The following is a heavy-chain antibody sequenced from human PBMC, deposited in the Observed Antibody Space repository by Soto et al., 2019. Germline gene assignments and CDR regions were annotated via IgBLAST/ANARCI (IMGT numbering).Heavy chain of an antibody. J-gene: IGHJ5*02. Sequence: SVKVSCKASGDSFSGYGMNWVRQAPGQGLEWMGGINPLFDRTNYAQKFQGRVTITTDKSTSTAYMELTSLRSDDTAVYYCAGGPPSCSGLLATWGQGTMVTVSS. CDR3: AGGPPSCSGLLAT. V-gene: IGHV1-69*05. CDR2: INPLFDRT. D-gene: IGHD3-10*02. CDR1: GDSFSGYG.